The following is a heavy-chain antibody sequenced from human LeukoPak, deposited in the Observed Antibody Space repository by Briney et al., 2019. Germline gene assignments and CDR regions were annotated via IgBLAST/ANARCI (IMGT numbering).Heavy chain of an antibody. J-gene: IGHJ6*03. CDR2: IKSKTDGGTT. Sequence: GGPLRLSCAASGFTFSNAWMSWVRQAPGKGLEWVGRIKSKTDGGTTDYAAPVKGRFTISRDDSKTTLYLQMNSLKTEDTAVYYCTTDRYCSGGSCYGRGVYYYYMDVWGKGTTVTVSS. CDR3: TTDRYCSGGSCYGRGVYYYYMDV. V-gene: IGHV3-15*01. D-gene: IGHD2-15*01. CDR1: GFTFSNAW.